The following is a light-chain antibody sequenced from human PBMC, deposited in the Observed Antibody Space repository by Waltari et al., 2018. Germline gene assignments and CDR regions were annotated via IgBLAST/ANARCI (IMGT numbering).Light chain of an antibody. CDR3: SSFTRTNSWV. CDR1: SSDVGGYNY. Sequence: HSALAQPASVSGSPGQSITISCTGTSSDVGGYNYVSWYQQHPGKAPRPIIYDVNNRPSGVSNRFPGSKSGNTAYLTISGLQAEDEADYYCSSFTRTNSWVFGGGTKLTVL. CDR2: DVN. V-gene: IGLV2-14*03. J-gene: IGLJ3*02.